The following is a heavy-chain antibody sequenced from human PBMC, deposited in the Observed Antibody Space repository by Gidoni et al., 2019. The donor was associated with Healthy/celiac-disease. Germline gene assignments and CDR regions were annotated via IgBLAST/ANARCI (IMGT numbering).Heavy chain of an antibody. CDR2: IKSKTDGGRT. Sequence: EVQLVESGGGLVKPGGSLRLSCAASGFTFSKAWLSWVRQAPGKGLEWVGRIKSKTDGGRTDYAEPVKGRFTISRDDSKNTLYLKRNSLKTEETAVYYCTTVARRGSGWFDYWGQGTLVTVSS. CDR1: GFTFSKAW. J-gene: IGHJ4*02. V-gene: IGHV3-15*01. CDR3: TTVARRGSGWFDY. D-gene: IGHD6-19*01.